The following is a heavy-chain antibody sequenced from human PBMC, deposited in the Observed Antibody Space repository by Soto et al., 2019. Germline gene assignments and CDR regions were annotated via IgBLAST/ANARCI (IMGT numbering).Heavy chain of an antibody. V-gene: IGHV3-15*01. D-gene: IGHD3-3*01. CDR3: TTDTPSSAYYDFWSGLDYFEY. Sequence: PLRLSCTASEFTFSNAWMSWVLQNPFKLLEFFGRIKSKTDGGTTDYAAPVKGRFTISRDDSKNTLYLQMNSLKTEDTAVYYCTTDTPSSAYYDFWSGLDYFEYWGQGTLVTVSS. J-gene: IGHJ4*02. CDR1: EFTFSNAW. CDR2: IKSKTDGGTT.